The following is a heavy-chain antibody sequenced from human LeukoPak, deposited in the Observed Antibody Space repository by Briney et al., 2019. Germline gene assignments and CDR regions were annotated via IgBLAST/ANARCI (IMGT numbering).Heavy chain of an antibody. CDR1: GGSIRSFY. CDR3: ASQSEGMDV. CDR2: IYHSGTT. J-gene: IGHJ6*02. Sequence: PSETLSLTCTVSGGSIRSFYWNWIRQRPGKGLEWIGYIYHSGTTSYNPSLKSRVTSSVDTSKNQFSLRLTSVTAADTAVYYCASQSEGMDVWGQGTTVIVSS. V-gene: IGHV4-59*08.